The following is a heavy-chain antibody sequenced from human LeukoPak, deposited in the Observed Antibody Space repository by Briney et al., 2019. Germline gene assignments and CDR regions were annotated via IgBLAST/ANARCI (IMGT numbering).Heavy chain of an antibody. Sequence: SETLSLTCAVSGYSISSGYYWGWIRQPPGKGLEWIGSIYHSGSTYYNPSLKSRVTISVGTSKNQFSLKLSSVTAADTAVYYCARHCSSTSCYNLVRFDPWGQGTLVTVSS. CDR1: GYSISSGYY. CDR2: IYHSGST. V-gene: IGHV4-38-2*01. J-gene: IGHJ5*02. D-gene: IGHD2-2*02. CDR3: ARHCSSTSCYNLVRFDP.